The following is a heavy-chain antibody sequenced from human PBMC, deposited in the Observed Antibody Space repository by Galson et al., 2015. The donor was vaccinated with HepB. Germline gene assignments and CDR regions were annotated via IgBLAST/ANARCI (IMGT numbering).Heavy chain of an antibody. J-gene: IGHJ6*02. CDR1: GYTFTSYY. D-gene: IGHD3-3*01. V-gene: IGHV1-46*01. CDR2: INPSGGST. CDR3: ARDNYDFWSGYYQEYYYYYYGMDV. Sequence: SVKVSCKASGYTFTSYYMHWVRQAPGQGLEWMGIINPSGGSTSYAQKFQGRVTMTRDTSTSTVYMELSSLRSEDTAVYYCARDNYDFWSGYYQEYYYYYYGMDVWGQGTTATVSS.